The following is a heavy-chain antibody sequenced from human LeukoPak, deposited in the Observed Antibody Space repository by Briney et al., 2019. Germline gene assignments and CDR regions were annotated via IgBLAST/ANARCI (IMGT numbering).Heavy chain of an antibody. J-gene: IGHJ5*02. CDR1: GFTFNSYA. D-gene: IGHD3-3*01. Sequence: GGSLRLSCAASGFTFNSYAMSWVRQAPGKGPEWVSIISHTGGSIYYADSVKGRFTISRDDSKNTLYLQMNSLRVEDTAVYYCAKSDAFLEYFDNVDAWGQRTLVTVSS. CDR2: ISHTGGSI. V-gene: IGHV3-23*01. CDR3: AKSDAFLEYFDNVDA.